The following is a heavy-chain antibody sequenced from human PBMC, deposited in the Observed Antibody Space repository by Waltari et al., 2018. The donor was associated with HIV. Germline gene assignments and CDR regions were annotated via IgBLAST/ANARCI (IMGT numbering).Heavy chain of an antibody. D-gene: IGHD1-7*01. J-gene: IGHJ4*02. CDR3: ARDSPRLSGTSRFDY. CDR2: ISSSSSHI. V-gene: IGHV3-21*02. CDR1: GFTFTSYS. Sequence: EVRLVESGGGLVKPGGSLRLSCAASGFTFTSYSMNWVRQTRVKGREGCSCISSSSSHICDTDSLKGRFTISIDNAKNSLYLQMNSLRADDTAIYYCARDSPRLSGTSRFDYWGRGTLVTVSS.